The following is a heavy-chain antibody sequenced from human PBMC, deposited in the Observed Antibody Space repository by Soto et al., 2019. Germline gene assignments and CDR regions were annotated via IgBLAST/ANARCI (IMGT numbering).Heavy chain of an antibody. Sequence: QLQLVQSGAEVKKPGSSVKVSWKSSGGTFSSYAISRVRQAPGQGLEWMGGIIPIFGTANYAQKFQGRVTITADESLSTADMEMSSLRSEDTAVYYCARDGGVYDNSPFDYWGQGTLVTVSS. CDR3: ARDGGVYDNSPFDY. V-gene: IGHV1-69*12. J-gene: IGHJ4*02. D-gene: IGHD4-4*01. CDR1: GGTFSSYA. CDR2: IIPIFGTA.